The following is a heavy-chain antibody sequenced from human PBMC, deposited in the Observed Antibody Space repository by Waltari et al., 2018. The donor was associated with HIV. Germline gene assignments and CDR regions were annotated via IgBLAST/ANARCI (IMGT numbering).Heavy chain of an antibody. CDR3: AKVRGSYSPIDY. D-gene: IGHD1-26*01. Sequence: EVQLVESGGGLVQPGGSLRLSCAASGFTFSSYAMRSVRQGPGKGLEWVSAIRGSGGSTYYADSVKGRFTISRDNSKNTLYLQMNSLRAEDTAVYYCAKVRGSYSPIDYWGQGTLVTVSS. CDR2: IRGSGGST. CDR1: GFTFSSYA. J-gene: IGHJ4*02. V-gene: IGHV3-23*04.